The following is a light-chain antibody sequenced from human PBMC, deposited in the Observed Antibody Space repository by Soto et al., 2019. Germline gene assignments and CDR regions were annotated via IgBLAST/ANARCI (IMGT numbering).Light chain of an antibody. CDR2: KAS. V-gene: IGKV1-5*03. CDR3: QQYNSYSQFT. J-gene: IGKJ3*01. CDR1: QSIKNW. Sequence: DIQMTQSPSTLSESVGDRVTITCRASQSIKNWLAWYQQKPGEAPKLLIYKASTLESGVPSRFSGSGSGTEFTLTISCLQPDDVATYHCQQYNSYSQFTFGPGTKVDIK.